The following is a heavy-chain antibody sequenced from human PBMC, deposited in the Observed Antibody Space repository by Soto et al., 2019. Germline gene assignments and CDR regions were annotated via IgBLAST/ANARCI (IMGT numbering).Heavy chain of an antibody. CDR3: ARSGYFDY. D-gene: IGHD2-8*02. V-gene: IGHV3-48*01. CDR1: GFTFSTYS. CDR2: ISSTGNTI. J-gene: IGHJ4*02. Sequence: GGSLRLSCAASGFTFSTYSMNWVRQAPGKGLEWVSYISSTGNTIYYPDSVKGRFTISRDTAKKSLYLQMNSLRAEDTAVYYCARSGYFDYSGQGPLGTVSS.